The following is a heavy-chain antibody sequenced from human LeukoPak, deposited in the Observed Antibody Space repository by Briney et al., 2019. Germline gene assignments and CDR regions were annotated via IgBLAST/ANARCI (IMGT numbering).Heavy chain of an antibody. D-gene: IGHD6-19*01. J-gene: IGHJ4*02. CDR2: IFGSGGST. CDR1: GFTFNSYA. CDR3: AKTTTGYSSGRYPGWPVDY. Sequence: GGSLRLSCVASGFTFNSYAMYWVCQAPGKGLEWVSGIFGSGGSTHCADSVKGRFTISRDNSKNTVYLQMNSLRAEDTAVYYCAKTTTGYSSGRYPGWPVDYWGQGTLVTVSS. V-gene: IGHV3-23*01.